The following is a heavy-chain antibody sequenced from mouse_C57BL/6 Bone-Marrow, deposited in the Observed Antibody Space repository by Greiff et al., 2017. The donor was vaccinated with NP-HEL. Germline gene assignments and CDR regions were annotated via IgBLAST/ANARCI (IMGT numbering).Heavy chain of an antibody. Sequence: EVKLVESGGGLVKPGGSLKLSCAASGFTFSSYAMSWVRQTPEKRLEWVATISDGGSYTYYPDNVKGRFTISRDNAKNNLYLQMSHLKSEYTAMYYCARERIYYYGSKSYYYAMDYWGQGTSVTVSS. D-gene: IGHD1-1*01. CDR3: ARERIYYYGSKSYYYAMDY. CDR1: GFTFSSYA. V-gene: IGHV5-4*01. J-gene: IGHJ4*01. CDR2: ISDGGSYT.